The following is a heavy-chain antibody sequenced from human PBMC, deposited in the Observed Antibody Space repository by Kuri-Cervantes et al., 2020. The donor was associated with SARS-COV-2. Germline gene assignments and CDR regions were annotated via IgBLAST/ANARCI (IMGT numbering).Heavy chain of an antibody. CDR1: GFTFSSYA. D-gene: IGHD1-14*01. CDR2: IYSGGST. Sequence: GGSLRLSCAASGFTFSSYAMSWVRQAPGKGLEWVSVIYSGGSTYYADSVKGRFTISRDNSKNTLYLQMNSLRAEDTAVYYCAREGGIDYWGQGTLVTVSS. V-gene: IGHV3-66*01. CDR3: AREGGIDY. J-gene: IGHJ4*02.